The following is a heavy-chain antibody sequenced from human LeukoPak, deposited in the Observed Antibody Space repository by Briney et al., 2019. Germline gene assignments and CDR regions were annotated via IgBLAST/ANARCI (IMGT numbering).Heavy chain of an antibody. CDR1: VGSTSTSTYY. CDR2: ISYRGST. Sequence: PETPSLTCTVPVGSTSTSTYYWGWARQPPGKGLGCLGFISYRGSTYNNPSLKSRVTISVDTSKNQFSLKPSSVTAPDTAVYYCARRVYSGSYNWYFDIWGRGALVTVSS. V-gene: IGHV4-39*01. J-gene: IGHJ2*01. D-gene: IGHD1-26*01. CDR3: ARRVYSGSYNWYFDI.